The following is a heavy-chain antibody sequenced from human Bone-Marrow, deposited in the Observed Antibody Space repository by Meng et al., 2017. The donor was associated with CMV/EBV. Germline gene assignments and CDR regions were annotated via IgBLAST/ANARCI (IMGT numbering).Heavy chain of an antibody. CDR2: INFNGADT. CDR1: GYTFTGFF. V-gene: IGHV1-2*02. Sequence: ASVKVSCKVSGYTFTGFFLHWVRQAPGQGLEWMGWINFNGADTDYAQKFQGRVTMTRDTSISTAYMELSSLRSDDTAVYFCASPRSVRATLVGFHYYYGMDVWGQGTTVTGSS. J-gene: IGHJ6*01. CDR3: ASPRSVRATLVGFHYYYGMDV. D-gene: IGHD1-26*01.